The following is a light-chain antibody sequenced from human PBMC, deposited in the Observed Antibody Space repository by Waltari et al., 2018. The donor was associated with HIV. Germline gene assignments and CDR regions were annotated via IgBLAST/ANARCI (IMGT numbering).Light chain of an antibody. Sequence: QPVVTQPPSASGAPGQRVTISGSGSNSTVDSNYGYWYQDVPGTAPKRLTYKNNHRPSGVPDRFSGSKSDTSASLAISGLRSEDEADYYCASWDDNLNSRVFGGGTKLTVL. CDR3: ASWDDNLNSRV. CDR1: NSTVDSNY. V-gene: IGLV1-47*01. J-gene: IGLJ3*02. CDR2: KNN.